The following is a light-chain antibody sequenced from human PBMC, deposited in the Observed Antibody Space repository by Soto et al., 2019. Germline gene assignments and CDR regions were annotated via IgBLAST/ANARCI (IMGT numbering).Light chain of an antibody. V-gene: IGKV3-20*01. CDR1: QSVSSSY. CDR3: QQYGSSLFT. CDR2: GAS. Sequence: EIVLTQSPGNLSLSPGERATLSCRASQSVSSSYLAWYQQKPGQAPMLLIYGASSRATGIPDRFSGSGSGTDFTLTISRLEPEDFAVYYCQQYGSSLFTFGPGTKGDIK. J-gene: IGKJ3*01.